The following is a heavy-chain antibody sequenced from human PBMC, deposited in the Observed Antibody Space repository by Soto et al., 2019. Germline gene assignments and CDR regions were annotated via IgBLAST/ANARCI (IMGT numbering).Heavy chain of an antibody. CDR1: GGTFSSYA. J-gene: IGHJ6*02. CDR2: IIPIFRTP. V-gene: IGHV1-69*12. D-gene: IGHD5-12*01. Sequence: QVQLVQSGAEVKKPGSSVKVSCKASGGTFSSYAISWVRQVPGQGLEWMGGIIPIFRTPDYAQKFQGRVTITADESTSTAYMELSSLRSEDTAVYYCARDKDRPRLGGNYYYIMDVWGQGTTVTVSS. CDR3: ARDKDRPRLGGNYYYIMDV.